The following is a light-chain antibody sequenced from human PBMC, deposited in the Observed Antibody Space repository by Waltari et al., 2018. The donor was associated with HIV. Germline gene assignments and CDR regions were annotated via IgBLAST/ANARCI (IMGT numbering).Light chain of an antibody. CDR3: CSYTKLTTHYVL. V-gene: IGLV2-14*03. CDR2: GFS. CDR1: TSDIGGYTY. Sequence: QSALPQPASVSGSPGQSITISCNGTTSDIGGYTYVSWNQRHPDKAPKRIIFGFSNRPSGISSRSSGSKSGNTASLTISGLQTEDEADYYCCSYTKLTTHYVLFGGGTKLTVL. J-gene: IGLJ3*02.